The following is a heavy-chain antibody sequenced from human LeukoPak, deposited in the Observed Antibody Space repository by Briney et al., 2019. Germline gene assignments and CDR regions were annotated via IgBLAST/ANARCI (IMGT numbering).Heavy chain of an antibody. CDR3: ARCAERIHDPENYFDY. J-gene: IGHJ4*02. CDR1: GFIFSSYE. D-gene: IGHD1-1*01. Sequence: GGSLRLSCAASGFIFSSYEMNWVRQAPGKGLEWVSYISSSGGTTYYAASVKGRFTISRDNAKNSLYLQMNSLRAEDTAVYYCARCAERIHDPENYFDYWGQGTLVTVSS. CDR2: ISSSGGTT. V-gene: IGHV3-48*03.